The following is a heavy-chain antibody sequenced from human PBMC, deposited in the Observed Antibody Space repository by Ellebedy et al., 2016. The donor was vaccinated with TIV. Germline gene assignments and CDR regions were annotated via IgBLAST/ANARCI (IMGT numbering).Heavy chain of an antibody. Sequence: ASVKVSCRTSGYTFTSYGISWVRQAPGQGLEWMGWISADNGNTNYAQKVQDRVAMSTDTSTSTAYMELRSLRSDGTAVYYCARDRVDHFWSGYSLHNWFDPWGQGTLVTVSS. V-gene: IGHV1-18*04. CDR2: ISADNGNT. D-gene: IGHD3-3*02. CDR1: GYTFTSYG. CDR3: ARDRVDHFWSGYSLHNWFDP. J-gene: IGHJ5*02.